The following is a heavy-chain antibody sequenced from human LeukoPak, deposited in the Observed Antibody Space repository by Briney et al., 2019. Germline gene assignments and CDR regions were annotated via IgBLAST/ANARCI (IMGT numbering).Heavy chain of an antibody. V-gene: IGHV3-23*01. D-gene: IGHD5-18*01. CDR2: ISGSGGST. J-gene: IGHJ6*02. Sequence: GGSLRLSCAASGFTFSSYAMSWVRQAPGKGLEWVSAISGSGGSTYYADSVKGRFTISRDNSKNTLYLQMNSLRAEDTAVYYCARDDGYSYGSAHGHYCYGMDVWGQGTTVTVSS. CDR3: ARDDGYSYGSAHGHYCYGMDV. CDR1: GFTFSSYA.